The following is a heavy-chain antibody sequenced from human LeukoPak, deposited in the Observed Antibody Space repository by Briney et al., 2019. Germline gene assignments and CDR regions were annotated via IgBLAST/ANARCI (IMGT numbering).Heavy chain of an antibody. V-gene: IGHV4-39*01. CDR2: IYYSGST. Sequence: SETLSLTCTVSGGSISSSSYYWGWIRQPPGKGLEWIGSIYYSGSTYYNPPLKSRVTISVDTSKNQFSLKLSSVTAADTAVYYCARQGSGYYWGKYYFDYWGQGTLVTVSS. D-gene: IGHD3-22*01. CDR1: GGSISSSSYY. CDR3: ARQGSGYYWGKYYFDY. J-gene: IGHJ4*02.